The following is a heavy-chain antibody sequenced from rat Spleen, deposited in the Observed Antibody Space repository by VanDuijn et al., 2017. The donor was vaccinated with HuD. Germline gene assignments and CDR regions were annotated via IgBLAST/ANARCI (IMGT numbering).Heavy chain of an antibody. CDR3: TRRHVVPYVMDA. Sequence: EVQLVESGGGLVQPGRSLKFSCAASGFTFTNYYMAWVRQAPTKGLEWVATIIYDGSSTYYRDSVKGRFTISRDNAKSTLDLQMNSLRSEDTAIYYCTRRHVVPYVMDAWGQGASVTVSS. V-gene: IGHV5-17*01. CDR1: GFTFTNYY. D-gene: IGHD1-1*01. J-gene: IGHJ4*01. CDR2: IIYDGSST.